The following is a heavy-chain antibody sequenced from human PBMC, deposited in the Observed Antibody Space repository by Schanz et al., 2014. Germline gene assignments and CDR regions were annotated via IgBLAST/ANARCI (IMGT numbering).Heavy chain of an antibody. Sequence: QVQLVQSGAEVKKPGASVKVSCKASGYTFAVYYIHWVRQAPGQGLEFMGWINPNSGDTEYGQQFEGRVTLTRDTSISTAYMELSSLTSDDTAVYYCARELCSSTTCYVWYDPWGQGTLVTVSS. J-gene: IGHJ5*02. CDR2: INPNSGDT. V-gene: IGHV1-2*02. CDR1: GYTFAVYY. CDR3: ARELCSSTTCYVWYDP. D-gene: IGHD2-2*01.